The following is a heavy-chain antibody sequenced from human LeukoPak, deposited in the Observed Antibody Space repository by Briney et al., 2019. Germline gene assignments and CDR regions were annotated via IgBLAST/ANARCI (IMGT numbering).Heavy chain of an antibody. Sequence: GGSLRLSCAASGFTFSKAWMTWVRQVPGKGLEWVARIKSKIDGGTTDYAAPMKGRITISRDDSKNTSYLQMNSLKTEDTAMYYCTTEGYCSGGSCYSFDYWGQGTLVTVSS. J-gene: IGHJ4*02. CDR1: GFTFSKAW. V-gene: IGHV3-15*01. CDR3: TTEGYCSGGSCYSFDY. CDR2: IKSKIDGGTT. D-gene: IGHD2-15*01.